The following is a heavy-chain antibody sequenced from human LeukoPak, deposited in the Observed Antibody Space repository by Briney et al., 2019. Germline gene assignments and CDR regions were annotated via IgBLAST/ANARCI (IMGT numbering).Heavy chain of an antibody. CDR3: ASQGYYYDNSGYYSDY. CDR1: GYTFTGYY. D-gene: IGHD3-22*01. V-gene: IGHV1-2*02. Sequence: GASVKVSCKASGYTFTGYYMHWVRQAPGQGLEWMGWINPNSGGTNYAQKFQGRVTMTRDTSISTAYMELSSLRSDDTAVYYCASQGYYYDNSGYYSDYWGQGTLVTVSS. CDR2: INPNSGGT. J-gene: IGHJ4*02.